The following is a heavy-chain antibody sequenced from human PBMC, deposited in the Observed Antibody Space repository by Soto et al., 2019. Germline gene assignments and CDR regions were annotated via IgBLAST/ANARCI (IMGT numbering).Heavy chain of an antibody. V-gene: IGHV1-18*01. CDR3: TKDSGPRPEYFQD. J-gene: IGHJ1*01. CDR1: GYTFTSYG. D-gene: IGHD2-15*01. CDR2: ITPLKGNT. Sequence: QVLLVQSGAEVKKPGASVKVSCKASGYTFTSYGISWVRQAPGQGLEWMGWITPLKGNTHYSQNFQGRVIMTTDTSTNTAYLEMRRLTSDDTAVYYCTKDSGPRPEYFQDWGQGTLVSVSS.